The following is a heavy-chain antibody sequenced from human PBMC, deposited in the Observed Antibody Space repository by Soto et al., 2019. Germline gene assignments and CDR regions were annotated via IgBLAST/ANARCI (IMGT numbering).Heavy chain of an antibody. J-gene: IGHJ4*02. CDR3: ERVLTVLPPSMAGCFAY. CDR2: ISLDGRNK. D-gene: IGHD3-9*01. Sequence: GGSLRLSCVASGFPFSTYAMRWVRQAPGKVLARVAVISLDGRNKFYAASVNGRFTLSRDNSKNTVFLQMNSLRTEDTGVYYCERVLTVLPPSMAGCFAYWGQGALVTVSS. V-gene: IGHV3-30*01. CDR1: GFPFSTYA.